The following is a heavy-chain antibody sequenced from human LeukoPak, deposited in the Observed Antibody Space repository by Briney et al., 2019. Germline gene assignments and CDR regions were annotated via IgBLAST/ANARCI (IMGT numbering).Heavy chain of an antibody. CDR1: GFTFDDYA. CDR2: ISWNSGSI. V-gene: IGHV3-9*03. CDR3: AKGYCSSTSCFLFN. Sequence: PGRSLRLSCAASGFTFDDYAIHWGRQAPGKGLEWVSGISWNSGSIGYADSVKGRFTISRDNAKNSLYLQMNSLRAEDMALYYCAKGYCSSTSCFLFNWGQGNLVTVSS. J-gene: IGHJ4*02. D-gene: IGHD2-2*01.